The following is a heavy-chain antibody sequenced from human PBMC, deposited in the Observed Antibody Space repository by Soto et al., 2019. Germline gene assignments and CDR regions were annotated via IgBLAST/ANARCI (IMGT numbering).Heavy chain of an antibody. CDR1: GDSVSSNSAA. CDR3: ASAGASYSSSWYYYGMDV. Sequence: PSQTLSLTCAISGDSVSSNSAAWNWIRQSPSRGLEWLGRTYYRSKWYNDYAVSVKSRITINPDTSKNQFSLQLNSVTPEDTAVYYCASAGASYSSSWYYYGMDVWGQGTTVTVSS. D-gene: IGHD6-13*01. J-gene: IGHJ6*02. V-gene: IGHV6-1*01. CDR2: TYYRSKWYN.